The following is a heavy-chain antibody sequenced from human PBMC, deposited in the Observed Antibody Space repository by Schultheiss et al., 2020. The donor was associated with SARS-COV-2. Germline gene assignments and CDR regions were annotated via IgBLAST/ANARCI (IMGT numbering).Heavy chain of an antibody. Sequence: LSLTCAVSGGSISSSNWWIWVRQPPGKGLEWVSAISGSGGSTYYADSVKGRFTISRDNSKNTLYLQMNTLRGEDTAVYYCAKEEWFGDLLYTFDSWGQGTVVTVSS. J-gene: IGHJ4*02. V-gene: IGHV3-23*01. CDR1: GGSISSSN. D-gene: IGHD3-10*01. CDR3: AKEEWFGDLLYTFDS. CDR2: ISGSGGST.